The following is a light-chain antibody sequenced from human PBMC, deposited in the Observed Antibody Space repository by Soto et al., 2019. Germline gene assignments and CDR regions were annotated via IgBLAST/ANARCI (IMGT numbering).Light chain of an antibody. CDR2: EVS. CDR3: CSYAGSNITLI. J-gene: IGLJ1*01. Sequence: QSVLTQPASVSGSPGQSITVPCTGTSSDVGNYNFVSWYQQHPGKAPKLMIYEVSKRPSGVSNRFSGSKSGNTASLTISGLQAEDEADYYCCSYAGSNITLIFGTGTKVTVL. V-gene: IGLV2-23*02. CDR1: SSDVGNYNF.